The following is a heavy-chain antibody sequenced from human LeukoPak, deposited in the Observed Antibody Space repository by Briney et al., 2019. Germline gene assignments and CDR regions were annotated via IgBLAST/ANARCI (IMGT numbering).Heavy chain of an antibody. V-gene: IGHV3-9*01. CDR3: ARDLGQYYDTSDNWFDP. J-gene: IGHJ5*02. Sequence: GGSLRLSCAASGFTFDDYAMHWVRQAPGKGLEWVSGISWNSGSIGYADSVKGRFTISRDNAKNTLNLQMNSLRAEDTAVYYCARDLGQYYDTSDNWFDPWGQGTLVTVSS. CDR2: ISWNSGSI. D-gene: IGHD3-22*01. CDR1: GFTFDDYA.